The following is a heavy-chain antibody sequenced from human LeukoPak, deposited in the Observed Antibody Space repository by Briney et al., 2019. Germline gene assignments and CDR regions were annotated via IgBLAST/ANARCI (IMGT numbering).Heavy chain of an antibody. V-gene: IGHV4-39*07. Sequence: SETLSLTCTVSGGSISSSSYYWGWIRQPPGKGLEWIGSIYYSGSTNYNPSLKSRVTISVDTSKNQFSLKLSSVTTADTAVYYCAREKNLLPTDWGQGTLVTVSS. CDR3: AREKNLLPTD. CDR1: GGSISSSSYY. J-gene: IGHJ4*02. CDR2: IYYSGST.